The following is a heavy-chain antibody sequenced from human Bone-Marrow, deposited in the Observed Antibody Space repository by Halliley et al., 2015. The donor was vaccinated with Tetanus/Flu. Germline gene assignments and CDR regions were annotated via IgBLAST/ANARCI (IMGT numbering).Heavy chain of an antibody. D-gene: IGHD6-19*01. CDR2: MNGYNGDT. V-gene: IGHV1-18*01. J-gene: IGHJ5*02. CDR3: ARVGSGWYNNWFDP. Sequence: MNGYNGDTRYAKKCQGGVTVTIDTSTSTAYMELRSLRSDDTAIYYCARVGSGWYNNWFDPWGQGTLVTVSS.